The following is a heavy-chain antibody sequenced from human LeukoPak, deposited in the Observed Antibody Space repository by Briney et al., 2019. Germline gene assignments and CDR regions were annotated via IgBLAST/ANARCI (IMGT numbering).Heavy chain of an antibody. D-gene: IGHD3-3*01. J-gene: IGHJ6*02. V-gene: IGHV3-30-3*01. CDR2: ISYDRSNK. CDR1: GFTFSSYA. Sequence: GGSLRLSCAASGFTFSSYAMYWVRQAPGKGLEWVAVISYDRSNKYYADSVKGRFTISRDNSKNTLYLQMNSLRAEDTAVYYCARDLEWLSISAYYYYGMDVWGQGTAVTVSS. CDR3: ARDLEWLSISAYYYYGMDV.